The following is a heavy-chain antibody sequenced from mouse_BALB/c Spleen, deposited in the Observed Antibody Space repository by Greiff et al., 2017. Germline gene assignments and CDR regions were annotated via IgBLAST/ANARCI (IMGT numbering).Heavy chain of an antibody. V-gene: IGHV6-6*02. CDR1: GFTFSSYW. CDR2: IRLKSDNYAT. Sequence: EVQVVESGGGLVQPGGSMKLSCVASGFTFSSYWMSWVRQSPEKGLEWVAEIRLKSDNYATHYAESVKGKFTISRDDSKSRLYLQMNSLRAEDTGIYYCTGYVAYWGQGTLVTVSA. J-gene: IGHJ3*01. CDR3: TGYVAY. D-gene: IGHD2-2*01.